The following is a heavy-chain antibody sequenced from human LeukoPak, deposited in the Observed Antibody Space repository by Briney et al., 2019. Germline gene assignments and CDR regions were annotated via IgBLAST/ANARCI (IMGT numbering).Heavy chain of an antibody. D-gene: IGHD3-10*02. J-gene: IGHJ6*04. CDR3: AELGITMIGGV. V-gene: IGHV3-21*01. CDR1: GFTFSTYT. CDR2: ISSSSSYI. Sequence: GGSLRLSCAASGFTFSTYTINWVRQAPGKGLEWVSSISSSSSYIYYADSVKGRFTISRDNAKNSLYLQMNSLRAEDTAVYYCAELGITMIGGVWGKGTTVTISS.